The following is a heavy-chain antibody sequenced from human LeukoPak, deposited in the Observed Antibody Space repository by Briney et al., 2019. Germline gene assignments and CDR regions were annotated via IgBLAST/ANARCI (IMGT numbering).Heavy chain of an antibody. Sequence: GGSLRLSCAASGFTFSSYWMHWVRQAPGKGLEWLGLMKSKPDGETTIYAAPVKDRFTISRDDSTSTLYLQMNSLKTEDTGVYYCVTDLTTYWGQGTLVTVSS. CDR2: MKSKPDGETT. CDR1: GFTFSSYW. J-gene: IGHJ4*02. V-gene: IGHV3-15*01. CDR3: VTDLTTY. D-gene: IGHD3-9*01.